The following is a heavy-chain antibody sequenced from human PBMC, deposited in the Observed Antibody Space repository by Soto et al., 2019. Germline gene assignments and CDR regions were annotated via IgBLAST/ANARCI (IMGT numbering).Heavy chain of an antibody. Sequence: SETLSLTCTVSGGSISSYYWSWIRQPPGKGLEWIGYIYYSGSTNYNPSLKSRVTISVDTSKNQFSLKLSSVTAADTAVYYCARVKQQLGYNWFDPWGQGTLVTVSS. CDR3: ARVKQQLGYNWFDP. V-gene: IGHV4-59*01. J-gene: IGHJ5*02. D-gene: IGHD6-13*01. CDR1: GGSISSYY. CDR2: IYYSGST.